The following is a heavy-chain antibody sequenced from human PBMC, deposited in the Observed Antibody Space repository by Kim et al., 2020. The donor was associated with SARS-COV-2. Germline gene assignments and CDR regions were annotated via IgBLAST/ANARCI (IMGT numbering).Heavy chain of an antibody. CDR3: ARVFKYYDILTGYQRRYDAFDI. Sequence: GGSLRLSCAASGFTVSSNYMSWVRQAPGKGLEWVSVIYSGGSTYYADSVKGRFTISRDNSKNTLYLQMNSLRAEDTAVYYCARVFKYYDILTGYQRRYDAFDIWGQGTMVTVSS. V-gene: IGHV3-53*01. CDR2: IYSGGST. J-gene: IGHJ3*02. CDR1: GFTVSSNY. D-gene: IGHD3-9*01.